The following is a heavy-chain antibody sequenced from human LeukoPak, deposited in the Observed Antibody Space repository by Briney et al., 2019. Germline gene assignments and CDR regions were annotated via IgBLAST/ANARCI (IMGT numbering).Heavy chain of an antibody. Sequence: GGSLRLSCAASGFTFSDYYMSWIRQAPGKGLEWVSYISSSGSTIYYADSVKGRFTISRDNAKNSLYLQMNSLRAEDTAVYYCARDPYYYDSSGYYGWGQGTLVTVSS. J-gene: IGHJ4*02. V-gene: IGHV3-11*04. CDR1: GFTFSDYY. CDR2: ISSSGSTI. CDR3: ARDPYYYDSSGYYG. D-gene: IGHD3-22*01.